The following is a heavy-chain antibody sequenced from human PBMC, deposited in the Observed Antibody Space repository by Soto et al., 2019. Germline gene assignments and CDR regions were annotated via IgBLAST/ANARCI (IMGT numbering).Heavy chain of an antibody. CDR2: INPSGGSA. V-gene: IGHV1-46*01. CDR1: GYTFTSYY. J-gene: IGHJ6*02. Sequence: QVQLVHSGAEVKKPGASVKVSCKASGYTFTSYYMHWVRQAPGQGLEWMGIINPSGGSAIYAQKFQGRVTMTRDTSTSTVYMELSSLRSEDTAVYYCAREDGTEAYGMDVWGQGTTVTVSS. CDR3: AREDGTEAYGMDV. D-gene: IGHD1-26*01.